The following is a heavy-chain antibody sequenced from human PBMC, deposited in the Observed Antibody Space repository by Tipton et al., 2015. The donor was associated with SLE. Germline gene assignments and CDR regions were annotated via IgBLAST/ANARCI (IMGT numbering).Heavy chain of an antibody. V-gene: IGHV4-34*01. D-gene: IGHD5-18*01. CDR2: INHSGST. CDR1: GGSFSGYY. Sequence: TLSLTCAVYGGSFSGYYWSWIRQPPGKGLEWIGEINHSGSTNYNPSLKSRVTISVDTSKNQFSLNLRSATAADTAVYYCARGVAGYFRFCYMDVWAKGTTVTIS. J-gene: IGHJ6*03. CDR3: ARGVAGYFRFCYMDV.